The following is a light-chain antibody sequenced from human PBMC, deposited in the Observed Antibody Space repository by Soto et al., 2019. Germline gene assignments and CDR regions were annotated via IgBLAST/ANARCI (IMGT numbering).Light chain of an antibody. CDR2: GAS. CDR1: QSVSSN. V-gene: IGKV3-15*01. J-gene: IGKJ1*01. CDR3: QQYNNWPRT. Sequence: EIVLTHSPATLSLSPWERATLSCRASQSVSSNLAWYQQKPGQAPRLLIYGASTRATGIPARFSGSGSGTEFTLTISSLQSEDFAVYYCQQYNNWPRTFGQGTKVDIK.